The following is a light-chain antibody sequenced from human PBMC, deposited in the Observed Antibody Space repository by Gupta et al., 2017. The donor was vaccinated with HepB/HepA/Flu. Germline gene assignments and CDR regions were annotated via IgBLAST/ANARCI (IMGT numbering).Light chain of an antibody. CDR1: SGSVSTSYY. V-gene: IGLV8-61*01. Sequence: QTVATQEPSFSVSPGGTVPRTCGLSSGSVSTSYYPSWYQQTPGQAPRTLIYSTNTRSSGVPDRFSVSSLGNKAALTITGAQADDESDYYCVLYMGSGIWVFGGGTKLTVL. CDR3: VLYMGSGIWV. CDR2: STN. J-gene: IGLJ3*02.